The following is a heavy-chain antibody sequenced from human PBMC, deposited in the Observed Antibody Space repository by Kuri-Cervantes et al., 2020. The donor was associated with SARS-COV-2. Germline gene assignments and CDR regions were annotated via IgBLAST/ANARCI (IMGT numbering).Heavy chain of an antibody. V-gene: IGHV3-11*04. CDR2: ISASGEII. CDR1: GFTISDYY. J-gene: IGHJ6*03. CDR3: ARPPYYYYYMDV. Sequence: SISCAASGFTISDYYMTWIRQTPGKGLEWVSYISASGEIIYYADSVKGRFTISRDIAKISLYLHMNTLRAEDTAVYYCARPPYYYYYMDVWGKGTTVTVSS.